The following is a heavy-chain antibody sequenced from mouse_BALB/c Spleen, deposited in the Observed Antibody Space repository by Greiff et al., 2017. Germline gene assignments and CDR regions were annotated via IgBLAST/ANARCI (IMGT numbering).Heavy chain of an antibody. V-gene: IGHV1-15*01. CDR2: IDPETGGT. D-gene: IGHD1-1*02. J-gene: IGHJ3*01. CDR3: TRGVDWFAY. Sequence: QVQLQQSGAELVKPGASVKLSCTASGFNIKDTYMHWVKQTPVHGLEWIGAIDPETGGTAYIQKFKGKATLTADKSSSTAYMELRSLTSEDSAVYYCTRGVDWFAYWGQGTLVTVSA. CDR1: GFNIKDTY.